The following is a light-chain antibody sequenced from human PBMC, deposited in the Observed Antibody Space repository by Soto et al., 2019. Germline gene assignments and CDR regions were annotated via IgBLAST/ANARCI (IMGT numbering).Light chain of an antibody. CDR2: GAS. CDR1: QSVRSN. Sequence: EILMTQSPATLSVSPGERATLSCRASQSVRSNLAWYQQKPGQAPRLLIYGASTRATGIPARFSGSGSGTEFTLTITSLESEDFAVYYCQQCTNWPLTFGLGTNVDIK. CDR3: QQCTNWPLT. J-gene: IGKJ1*01. V-gene: IGKV3-15*01.